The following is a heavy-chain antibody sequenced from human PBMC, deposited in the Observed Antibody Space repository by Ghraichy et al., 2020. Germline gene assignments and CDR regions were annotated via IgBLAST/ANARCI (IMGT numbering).Heavy chain of an antibody. CDR2: IYYSGST. Sequence: SETLSLTCTVSGGSISSYYWSWIRQPPGKGLEWIGYIYYSGSTNYNPSLKSRVTISVDTSKNQFSLKLSSVTAADTAVYYCARLTGDNYYFHYWGQGTLVTVSS. J-gene: IGHJ4*02. V-gene: IGHV4-59*01. CDR1: GGSISSYY. D-gene: IGHD3-10*01. CDR3: ARLTGDNYYFHY.